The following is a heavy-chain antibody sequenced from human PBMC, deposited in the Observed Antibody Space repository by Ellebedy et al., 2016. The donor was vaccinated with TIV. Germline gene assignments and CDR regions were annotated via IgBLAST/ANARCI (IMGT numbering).Heavy chain of an antibody. Sequence: SETLSLXXTVSGASISSGDDYWSWIRQPPGKGLEWIGDIYYTGSTYKNPSLKSRVTISVDTSKNQFSLKLSSVTAADTAVYYCARGADIADTLAAFDIWGQGTMVTVSS. CDR1: GASISSGDDY. V-gene: IGHV4-30-4*01. D-gene: IGHD5-12*01. CDR3: ARGADIADTLAAFDI. J-gene: IGHJ3*02. CDR2: IYYTGST.